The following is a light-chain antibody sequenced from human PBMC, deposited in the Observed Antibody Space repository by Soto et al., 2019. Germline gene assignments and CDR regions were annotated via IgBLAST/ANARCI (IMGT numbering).Light chain of an antibody. CDR1: QSVSTY. Sequence: VLTQSPDTLSLSPGDRATLSCRSSQSVSTYLAWYQQKPGQAPSLLIYDASNRATGIPARFSGSGSGTDFTLTISSLEPEDFAVYYCQQRSDWPPITFGQGTRLEIK. J-gene: IGKJ5*01. CDR3: QQRSDWPPIT. CDR2: DAS. V-gene: IGKV3-11*01.